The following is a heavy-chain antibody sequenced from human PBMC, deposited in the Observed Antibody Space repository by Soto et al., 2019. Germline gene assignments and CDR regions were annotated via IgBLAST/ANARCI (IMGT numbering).Heavy chain of an antibody. CDR2: IYYTGST. Sequence: LETLSLTCTVSGGSTNYYYWSWFRQAPGKGLEWLGYIYYTGSTNYNPSLQSRLTMSLDTSKSQCSVNLTSVTAEDTAVYYCAKGWGPGGIVVDYWGQGNLVTVSS. V-gene: IGHV4-59*01. J-gene: IGHJ4*02. D-gene: IGHD3-22*01. CDR1: GGSTNYYY. CDR3: AKGWGPGGIVVDY.